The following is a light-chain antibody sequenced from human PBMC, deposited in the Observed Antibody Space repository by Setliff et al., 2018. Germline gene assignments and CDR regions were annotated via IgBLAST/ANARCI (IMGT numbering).Light chain of an antibody. Sequence: QSALTQPPSASGSPGQSVTISCTRTSSDVGGINHVSWYQQHPGKAPRLMIFEASKRPSGVPDRFSGSKSGNTASLTVSGLQAEDEADYYCSSYAGNYIYVFGTGTKGTVL. CDR2: EAS. CDR3: SSYAGNYIYV. CDR1: SSDVGGINH. J-gene: IGLJ1*01. V-gene: IGLV2-8*01.